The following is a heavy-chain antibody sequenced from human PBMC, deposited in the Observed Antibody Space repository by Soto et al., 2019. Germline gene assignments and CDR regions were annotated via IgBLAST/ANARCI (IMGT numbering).Heavy chain of an antibody. CDR1: GVTVSNFG. J-gene: IGHJ6*02. V-gene: IGHV3-23*01. CDR3: TKASSDRHHMDV. CDR2: ITGTGGDT. Sequence: PWGSLGLACAASGVTVSNFGVRWCRQTPGKGLEWVSTITGTGGDTYYTDSVKGRFTISRDNSKNTLYLQMSSLRAEDTALYYCTKASSDRHHMDVSGQGTTVTVSS.